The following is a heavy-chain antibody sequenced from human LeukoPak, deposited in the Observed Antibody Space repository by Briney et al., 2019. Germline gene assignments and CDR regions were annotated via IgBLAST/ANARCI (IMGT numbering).Heavy chain of an antibody. V-gene: IGHV3-48*01. CDR2: ISPSSSST. J-gene: IGHJ5*02. D-gene: IGHD3-3*01. CDR1: GFTFSSCS. CDR3: ARDAASGNNWFDP. Sequence: PGGSLRLSCAASGFTFSSCSLNWVRQAPGKGLEWVSYISPSSSSTYYADSVKGRFTISRDNARNSLYLQMNSLSTEDTALYYCARDAASGNNWFDPWGQGTLVTVSS.